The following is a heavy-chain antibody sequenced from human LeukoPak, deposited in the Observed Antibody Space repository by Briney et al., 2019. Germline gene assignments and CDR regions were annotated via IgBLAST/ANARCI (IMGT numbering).Heavy chain of an antibody. CDR2: VHLDGRT. Sequence: SGTLSLTCGVSGGSFTTTNWWTWVRPPPGKGLEWIGEVHLDGRTSYNPSLQSRLTISVNLSENHISLKLTSVTAADTAVYYCAREGGFYRPLDYSGQGTLVTVAS. CDR1: GGSFTTTNW. V-gene: IGHV4-4*02. CDR3: AREGGFYRPLDY. D-gene: IGHD3-3*01. J-gene: IGHJ4*02.